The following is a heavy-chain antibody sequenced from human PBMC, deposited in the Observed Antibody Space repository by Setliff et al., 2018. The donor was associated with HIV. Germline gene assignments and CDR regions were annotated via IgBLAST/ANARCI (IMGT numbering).Heavy chain of an antibody. J-gene: IGHJ2*01. V-gene: IGHV4-34*01. CDR3: ASEGGQGYSGSGSFYHRNFDL. CDR2: INQSGNT. Sequence: KPSETLSLTCAVYGGSLSGYYWSWVRQSPGRGLEWIGEINQSGNTNFNPSLKSRLIISVDTSKSQFSLKLTSVTAADTALYYCASEGGQGYSGSGSFYHRNFDLWSRGTLVTVSS. D-gene: IGHD3-10*01. CDR1: GGSLSGYY.